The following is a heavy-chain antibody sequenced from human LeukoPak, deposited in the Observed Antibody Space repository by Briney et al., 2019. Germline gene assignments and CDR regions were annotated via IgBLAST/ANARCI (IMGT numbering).Heavy chain of an antibody. D-gene: IGHD3-22*01. J-gene: IGHJ4*02. CDR2: IIPIFGTA. Sequence: SVKVSCKASGGTFSSYAISWVRQAPGQGLEWMGGIIPIFGTANYAQKFQGRVTMTRDTSTSTVYMELSSLRSEDTAVYYCARETDSSVDYWGQGTLATVSS. V-gene: IGHV1-69*05. CDR1: GGTFSSYA. CDR3: ARETDSSVDY.